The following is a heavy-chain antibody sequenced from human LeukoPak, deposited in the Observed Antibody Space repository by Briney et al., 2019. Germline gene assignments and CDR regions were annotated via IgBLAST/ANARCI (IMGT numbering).Heavy chain of an antibody. CDR1: GLTYSSFW. V-gene: IGHV3-7*01. CDR2: IKQDGSEK. Sequence: GGSLRLSCGASGLTYSSFWMSWVRQAPGKGLEWVANIKQDGSEKYYVDSVKGRFTISRDNSKNTLYLQMNSLRAEDTAVYYCASPSNEWELLVYWGQGTLVTVSS. J-gene: IGHJ4*02. CDR3: ASPSNEWELLVY. D-gene: IGHD1-26*01.